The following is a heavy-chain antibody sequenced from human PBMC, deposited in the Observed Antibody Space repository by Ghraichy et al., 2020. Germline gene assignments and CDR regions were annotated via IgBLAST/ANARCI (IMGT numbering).Heavy chain of an antibody. J-gene: IGHJ3*02. V-gene: IGHV4-31*03. CDR1: GGSISSGGYY. D-gene: IGHD3-22*01. Sequence: SETLSLTCTVSGGSISSGGYYWSWIRQHPGKGLEWIGYIYYSGSTYYNPSLKSRVTISVDTSKNQFSLKLSSVTAADTAVYYCARGDYDSSGYPGAFDIWGQGTMVTVSS. CDR2: IYYSGST. CDR3: ARGDYDSSGYPGAFDI.